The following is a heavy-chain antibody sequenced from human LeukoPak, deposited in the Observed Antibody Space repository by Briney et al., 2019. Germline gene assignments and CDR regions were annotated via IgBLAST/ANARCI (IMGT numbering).Heavy chain of an antibody. Sequence: SETLSLTCAVYGGSFSGYYWSWIRQPPGKGLEWIGEINHSGSTNYNPSLKSRVTISVDTSKNQFSLKLSSVTAADTAVYYCARGSRAAAAPNYYYYYGMDVWGQGTTVTVSS. D-gene: IGHD6-13*01. V-gene: IGHV4-34*01. J-gene: IGHJ6*02. CDR1: GGSFSGYY. CDR2: INHSGST. CDR3: ARGSRAAAAPNYYYYYGMDV.